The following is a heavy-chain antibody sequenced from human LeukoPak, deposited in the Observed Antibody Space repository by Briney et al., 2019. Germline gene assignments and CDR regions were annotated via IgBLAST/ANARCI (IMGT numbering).Heavy chain of an antibody. CDR2: IYTSGYT. J-gene: IGHJ4*02. CDR3: AREPVRSPFDY. CDR1: GGSISSGSYY. D-gene: IGHD4-17*01. V-gene: IGHV4-61*02. Sequence: SETLSLICTVSGGSISSGSYYWSWIRQPAGEGLEWIGRIYTSGYTNYSPSLKSRVTISVDTSKNQFSLKLSSVTAADTAVYYCAREPVRSPFDYWGQGTLVTVSS.